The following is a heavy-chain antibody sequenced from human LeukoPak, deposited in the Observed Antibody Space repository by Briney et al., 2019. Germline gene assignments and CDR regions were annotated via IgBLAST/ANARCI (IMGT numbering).Heavy chain of an antibody. CDR3: ARRYCSGVICYYFDY. Sequence: GESLKISCKGSGYSFTSHWIGWVRQMPGKGLEWMGIIYPGDSDGRYSPSFQGQVTISADKSISTAYLQWSNLQASDTAIYYCARRYCSGVICYYFDYWGQGTLVTVSS. V-gene: IGHV5-51*01. CDR2: IYPGDSDG. CDR1: GYSFTSHW. J-gene: IGHJ4*02. D-gene: IGHD2-15*01.